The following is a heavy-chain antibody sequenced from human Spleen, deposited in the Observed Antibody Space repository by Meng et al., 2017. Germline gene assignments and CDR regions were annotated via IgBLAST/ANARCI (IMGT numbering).Heavy chain of an antibody. Sequence: VQVQLLGAGLLKLTHTLSLTCFFSVGSFSYTYWDWSRQPPGKGLELIGDINHSGSTNYNPSLDSRATISVDTSQNNLSLMLSSVTAADSAVYYCARGPTTMAHDFDYWGQGTLVTVSS. CDR3: ARGPTTMAHDFDY. CDR2: INHSGST. V-gene: IGHV4-34*01. CDR1: VGSFSYTY. D-gene: IGHD4-11*01. J-gene: IGHJ4*02.